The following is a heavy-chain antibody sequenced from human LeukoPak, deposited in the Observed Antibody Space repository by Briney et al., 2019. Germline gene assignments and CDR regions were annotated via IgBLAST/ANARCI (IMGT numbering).Heavy chain of an antibody. J-gene: IGHJ3*02. CDR2: IIPIFGTA. Sequence: APVKVSCKASGYTFSSYAISWVRQAPGQGLEWMGGIIPIFGTANYAQKFQGRVTITADESTSTAYMELSSLRSEDTAVYYCARDRVVRGVIISAFDIWGQGTMVTVSS. CDR3: ARDRVVRGVIISAFDI. V-gene: IGHV1-69*13. CDR1: GYTFSSYA. D-gene: IGHD3-10*01.